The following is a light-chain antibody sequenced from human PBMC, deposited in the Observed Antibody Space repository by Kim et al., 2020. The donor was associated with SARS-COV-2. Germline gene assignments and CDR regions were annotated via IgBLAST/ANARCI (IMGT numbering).Light chain of an antibody. Sequence: SIGDRVAITCRASRNIATWVAWYQQKPVEAPRRLIYKASNLKSVVPSSFSGSGSGTEFTLTTDSLQADDFATYDCQQYKSYPWTFGQGTKVDIK. V-gene: IGKV1-5*03. CDR3: QQYKSYPWT. CDR1: RNIATW. J-gene: IGKJ1*01. CDR2: KAS.